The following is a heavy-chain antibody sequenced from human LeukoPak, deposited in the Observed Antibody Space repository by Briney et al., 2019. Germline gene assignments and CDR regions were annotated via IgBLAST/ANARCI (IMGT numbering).Heavy chain of an antibody. D-gene: IGHD3-3*01. CDR3: ARGVYYDFWSGYPYYYYGMDV. V-gene: IGHV4-39*07. J-gene: IGHJ6*02. CDR2: IHYSGSS. CDR1: GGSVSSSNYY. Sequence: SETLSLTCTVSGGSVSSSNYYWGWICQPPGKGLEWIGSIHYSGSSYYNPSLKSRVTISVYSSKKQFSLKLSSVTAADTAVYYCARGVYYDFWSGYPYYYYGMDVWGQGTTVTVSS.